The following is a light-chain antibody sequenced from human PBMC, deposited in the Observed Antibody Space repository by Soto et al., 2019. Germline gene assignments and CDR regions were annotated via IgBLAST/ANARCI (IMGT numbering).Light chain of an antibody. Sequence: ETVLTQSPGTLSLSPGERATLSCRASQSVSSSYLAWYQQKPGQAPRLLIYGASSRATGIPDRFSGSGSGTHFTLTISRLEPEDFAVYYCQQYGSSPRTFGQGTKLEI. J-gene: IGKJ2*01. CDR2: GAS. CDR1: QSVSSSY. V-gene: IGKV3-20*01. CDR3: QQYGSSPRT.